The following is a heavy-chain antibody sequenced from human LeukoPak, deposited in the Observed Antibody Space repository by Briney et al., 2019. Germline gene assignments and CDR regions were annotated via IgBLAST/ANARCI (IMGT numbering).Heavy chain of an antibody. D-gene: IGHD6-13*01. Sequence: KPSETLSLTCTVSGGSISSYYWSWIRQPPGKGLEWIGYIYYSGSTNYNPSLKSRVTISVDTSKNQFSLKLSSVTAADTAVYYCARGTPQYSSSWYIYWGQGTLVTVSS. CDR2: IYYSGST. CDR1: GGSISSYY. J-gene: IGHJ4*02. V-gene: IGHV4-59*12. CDR3: ARGTPQYSSSWYIY.